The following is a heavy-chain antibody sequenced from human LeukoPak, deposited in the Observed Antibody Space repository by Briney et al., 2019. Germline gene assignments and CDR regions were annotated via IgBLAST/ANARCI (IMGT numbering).Heavy chain of an antibody. CDR1: GGSISSGSYY. V-gene: IGHV4-61*02. CDR2: IYTSGST. D-gene: IGHD2-2*01. J-gene: IGHJ4*02. Sequence: SETLSLTCTVSGGSISSGSYYWSWIRQPAGKGLEWIGRIYTSGSTNYNPSLKSRVTISVDRSKNQFSLKLSSVTAADTALYYCARWVVPAAAYFDYWGQGTLVTVSS. CDR3: ARWVVPAAAYFDY.